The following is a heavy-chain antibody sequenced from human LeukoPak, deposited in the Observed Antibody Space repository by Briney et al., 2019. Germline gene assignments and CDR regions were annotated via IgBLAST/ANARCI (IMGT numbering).Heavy chain of an antibody. CDR2: IKQDGSEK. Sequence: GGSLRLSCAASGFTFSSYWMTWVRQAPGKGLEWVASIKQDGSEKYYVDSVKGRFTISRDNAKNSLYLQMNSLRAEDTAVYYCASLLLGQSRGSPHNSPFDPWGQGTLVTVSS. CDR1: GFTFSSYW. CDR3: ASLLLGQSRGSPHNSPFDP. J-gene: IGHJ5*02. D-gene: IGHD2-21*01. V-gene: IGHV3-7*01.